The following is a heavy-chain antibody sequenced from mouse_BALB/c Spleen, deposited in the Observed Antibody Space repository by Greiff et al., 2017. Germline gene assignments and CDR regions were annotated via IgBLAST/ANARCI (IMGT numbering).Heavy chain of an antibody. D-gene: IGHD2-4*01. CDR2: ILPGSGST. Sequence: QVQLQQSGAELMKPGASVKISCKATGYTFSSYWIEWVKQRPGHGLEWIGEILPGSGSTNYNEKFKGKATFTADTSSNTAYMQLSSLTSEDSAVYYCARFYYDPYFDYWGQGTTLTVSS. V-gene: IGHV1-9*01. CDR3: ARFYYDPYFDY. CDR1: GYTFSSYW. J-gene: IGHJ2*01.